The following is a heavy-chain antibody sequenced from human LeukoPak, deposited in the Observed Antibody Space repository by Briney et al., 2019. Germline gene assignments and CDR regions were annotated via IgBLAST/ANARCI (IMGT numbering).Heavy chain of an antibody. Sequence: ASVKVSCKASGYTFTGYYMHWVRLAPGQGLEWMGIINSSGGTTSYAQKFQGRVTMTRDTSTSTVYMELSSLRSEDTAVYYCARGGWYYFDYWGQGTLVTVSS. CDR2: INSSGGTT. CDR1: GYTFTGYY. J-gene: IGHJ4*02. V-gene: IGHV1-46*01. D-gene: IGHD6-19*01. CDR3: ARGGWYYFDY.